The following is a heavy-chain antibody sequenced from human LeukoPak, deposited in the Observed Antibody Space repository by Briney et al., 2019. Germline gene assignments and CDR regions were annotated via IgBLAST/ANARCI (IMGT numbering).Heavy chain of an antibody. CDR3: ARGDYYDSSGYYY. D-gene: IGHD3-22*01. V-gene: IGHV1-2*02. CDR2: INPNSGGT. Sequence: ASVKVSCKASGYTFTGYYMHWVRQAPGQGLEWMGWINPNSGGTNYAQKFQGRVTMTRDTSISTAYMELSRLRSDDTAVYYCARGDYYDSSGYYYWGQGTLVTVSS. CDR1: GYTFTGYY. J-gene: IGHJ4*02.